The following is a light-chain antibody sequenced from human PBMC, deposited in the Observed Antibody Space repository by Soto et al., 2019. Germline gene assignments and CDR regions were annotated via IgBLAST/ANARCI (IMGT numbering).Light chain of an antibody. V-gene: IGKV1-39*02. CDR3: QSYNSAPLT. CDR2: AAS. CDR1: QGISST. Sequence: EIQMTQSPSSLSASLGDRATISCGASQGISSTLDWYQQKPGKTPKLLIYAASSLQTGVPSRFSGGGSGTDFTLTISSLQSEDFAIYYCQSYNSAPLTFGRGTKVDIK. J-gene: IGKJ4*01.